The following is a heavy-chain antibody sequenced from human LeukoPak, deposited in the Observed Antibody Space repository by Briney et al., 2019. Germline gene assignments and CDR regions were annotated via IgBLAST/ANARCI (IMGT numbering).Heavy chain of an antibody. D-gene: IGHD2-21*02. J-gene: IGHJ4*02. CDR3: ARDDSKDFDY. CDR2: IYSGGTT. Sequence: GGSLRLSCAVSGFIVTGNYVTWVRLAPGKGLEWVSTIYSGGTTFYTDSVRGRFTISRDNSKNTLYLQMNSLRVEDTAVYYCARDDSKDFDYWGQGTLVTVSS. CDR1: GFIVTGNY. V-gene: IGHV3-66*01.